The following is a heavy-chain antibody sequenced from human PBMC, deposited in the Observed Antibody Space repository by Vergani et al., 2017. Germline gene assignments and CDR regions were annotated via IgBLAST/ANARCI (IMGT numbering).Heavy chain of an antibody. D-gene: IGHD1-1*01. J-gene: IGHJ6*03. V-gene: IGHV3-33*06. CDR2: IWYDGSNK. CDR1: GFTFSSYG. Sequence: VQLVESGGGVVQPGRSLRLSCAASGFTFSSYGMHWVRQAPGKGLEWVAVIWYDGSNKYYADSVKGRFTISRDNSKNTLYLQMNSLRAEDTAVYYCAKDGTDNPLYYYMDVWGKGTTVTVSS. CDR3: AKDGTDNPLYYYMDV.